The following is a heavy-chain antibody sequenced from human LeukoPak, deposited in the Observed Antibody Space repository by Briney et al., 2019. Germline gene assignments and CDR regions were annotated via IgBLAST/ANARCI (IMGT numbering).Heavy chain of an antibody. Sequence: GGSLRLSCAASGFTFNRYWMSWVRQAPGKELQWVANIKQDGSAKYYVDSVKGRFTISRDNAKNSLYLQMNSLRAEDTAVYYCARVGSHSGSLSLIKRNYYYYYYMDVWGKGTTVTISS. CDR2: IKQDGSAK. V-gene: IGHV3-7*01. J-gene: IGHJ6*03. CDR1: GFTFNRYW. CDR3: ARVGSHSGSLSLIKRNYYYYYYMDV. D-gene: IGHD3-10*01.